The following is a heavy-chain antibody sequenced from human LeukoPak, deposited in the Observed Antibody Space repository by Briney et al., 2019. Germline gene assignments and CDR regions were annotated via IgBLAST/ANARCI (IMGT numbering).Heavy chain of an antibody. Sequence: GGSLRLSCGASGFTFSNYVMSWVRQAPGQGPEWVSTIAAADSGTYYAASVKGRFTISRDNSKHTLHLQMNGLRAEDTAVYYCATRGTTATKYFEDWGQGTLVTVSS. D-gene: IGHD1-1*01. CDR2: IAAADSGT. V-gene: IGHV3-23*01. CDR3: ATRGTTATKYFED. CDR1: GFTFSNYV. J-gene: IGHJ4*02.